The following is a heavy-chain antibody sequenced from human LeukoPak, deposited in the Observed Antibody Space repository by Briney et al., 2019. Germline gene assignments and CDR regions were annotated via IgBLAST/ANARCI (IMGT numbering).Heavy chain of an antibody. CDR3: AREVRITMICVAFDI. D-gene: IGHD3-22*01. Sequence: PSETLSLTCTVSGGSISSYYWSWLRQPAGKGLEWIGRIYTSGSTNYNPSLKSRVTMSVDTSKNQFSLKLSSVTAADTAVYYCAREVRITMICVAFDIWGQGTVVTVSS. CDR1: GGSISSYY. CDR2: IYTSGST. V-gene: IGHV4-4*07. J-gene: IGHJ3*02.